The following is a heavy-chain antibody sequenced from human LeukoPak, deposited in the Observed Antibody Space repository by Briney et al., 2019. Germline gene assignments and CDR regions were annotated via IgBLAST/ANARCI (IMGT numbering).Heavy chain of an antibody. J-gene: IGHJ6*02. CDR3: ARGSAYYDFWSGPYGMDV. CDR1: GGSFSGYY. D-gene: IGHD3-3*01. Sequence: PSETLSLTCAVYGGSFSGYYWSWIRQPPGKGLEWIGEINHSGSTNYNPSLKSRVTISVDTSKNQFSLKPSSVTAADTAVYYCARGSAYYDFWSGPYGMDVWGQGTTVTVSS. CDR2: INHSGST. V-gene: IGHV4-34*01.